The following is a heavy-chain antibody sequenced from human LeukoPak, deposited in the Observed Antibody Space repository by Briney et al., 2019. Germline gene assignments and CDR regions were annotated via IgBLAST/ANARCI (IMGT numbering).Heavy chain of an antibody. Sequence: SQTLSLTCAISGDSVSSNSAAWNWIRQSPSRGLEWLGRTYYRSKWYNDYAVSVKSRITINPDTSKNQFSLQLNSVTPEDTAVYYCARGSLGVSVTTVYFDYWGQGTLVTVSS. V-gene: IGHV6-1*01. CDR2: TYYRSKWYN. CDR1: GDSVSSNSAA. CDR3: ARGSLGVSVTTVYFDY. D-gene: IGHD4-11*01. J-gene: IGHJ4*02.